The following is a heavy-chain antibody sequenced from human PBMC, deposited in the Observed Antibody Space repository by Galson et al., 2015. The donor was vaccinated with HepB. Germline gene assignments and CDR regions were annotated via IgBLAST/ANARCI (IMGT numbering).Heavy chain of an antibody. CDR2: INPNSGGT. V-gene: IGHV1-46*01. Sequence: VSCKASGYTFTSYYIHWVRQAPGQGLEWMGKINPNSGGTSYAQKFQGRVTMTRDTSTSTVYMELSSLRSEDTAVYYCARVAHNYGDYPDYWGQGTLVTVSS. CDR1: GYTFTSYY. D-gene: IGHD4-17*01. J-gene: IGHJ4*02. CDR3: ARVAHNYGDYPDY.